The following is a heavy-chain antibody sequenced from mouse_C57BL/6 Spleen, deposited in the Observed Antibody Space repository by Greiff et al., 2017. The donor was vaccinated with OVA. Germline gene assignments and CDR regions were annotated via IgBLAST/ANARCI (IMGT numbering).Heavy chain of an antibody. CDR1: GFNIKDYY. CDR3: TTGYYKDYFDY. V-gene: IGHV14-1*01. D-gene: IGHD2-12*01. CDR2: IDPEDGDT. J-gene: IGHJ2*01. Sequence: EVQLQQSGAELVRPGASVKLSCTASGFNIKDYYMHWVKQRPEQGLEWIGRIDPEDGDTEYAPKFPGKATMTADTSSNTAYLQLSSLTSEDTAVYYCTTGYYKDYFDYWGQGTTLTVSS.